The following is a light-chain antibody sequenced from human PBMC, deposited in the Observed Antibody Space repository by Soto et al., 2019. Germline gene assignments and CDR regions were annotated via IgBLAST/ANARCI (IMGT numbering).Light chain of an antibody. CDR3: LQDYSFPRT. Sequence: DIQMTQSPSSLSASVGDRVTITCRVSQSIGTNLNWYHQKPGKAPNILIYDASSLQIWVASSYSGSGAGTDCTLAMSSLQPEYFATYFCLQDYSFPRTFGQAIKLEI. CDR2: DAS. J-gene: IGKJ2*01. V-gene: IGKV1-39*01. CDR1: QSIGTN.